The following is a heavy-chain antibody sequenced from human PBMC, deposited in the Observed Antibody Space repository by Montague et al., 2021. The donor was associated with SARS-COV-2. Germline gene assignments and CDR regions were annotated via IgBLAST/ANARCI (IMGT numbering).Heavy chain of an antibody. J-gene: IGHJ4*02. CDR1: GGSFSAYY. D-gene: IGHD1-7*01. Sequence: SETLSFTCAVYGGSFSAYYWSWIRQPPGRGLEWIGEINHSGTTNYKSSLESRLSMSVDTSKNQFSLNLSSVTAADTAVYFCSRTYRGTFDFWGQGILVTVSS. CDR2: INHSGTT. V-gene: IGHV4-34*01. CDR3: SRTYRGTFDF.